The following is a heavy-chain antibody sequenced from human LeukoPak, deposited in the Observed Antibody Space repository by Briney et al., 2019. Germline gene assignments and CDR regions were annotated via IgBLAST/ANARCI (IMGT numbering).Heavy chain of an antibody. Sequence: GGSLRLSCAASGFTFSSYSMNWVRQAPGKGLEWVSYISSSSSTIYYADSVKGRFTISRDNAKNSLYLQMNSLRAEDTAVYYCARDSPRSWFGELFQDYWGQGTLVTVSS. CDR1: GFTFSSYS. CDR2: ISSSSSTI. D-gene: IGHD3-10*01. CDR3: ARDSPRSWFGELFQDY. J-gene: IGHJ4*02. V-gene: IGHV3-48*04.